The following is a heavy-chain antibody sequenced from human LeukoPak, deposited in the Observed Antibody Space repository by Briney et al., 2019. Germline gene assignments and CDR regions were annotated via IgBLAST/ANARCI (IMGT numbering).Heavy chain of an antibody. J-gene: IGHJ4*02. CDR3: ARGGQISVLPTAPFSDY. Sequence: GASVKVSCKASGFTFTSSAVQWVRQARGQRLEWIGWIVVGSGNTNYAQKFQERVTITRDMSTSTAYMELSSLRFDDTAVYYCARGGQISVLPTAPFSDYWGQGTLVTVSS. CDR1: GFTFTSSA. V-gene: IGHV1-58*01. D-gene: IGHD2-2*01. CDR2: IVVGSGNT.